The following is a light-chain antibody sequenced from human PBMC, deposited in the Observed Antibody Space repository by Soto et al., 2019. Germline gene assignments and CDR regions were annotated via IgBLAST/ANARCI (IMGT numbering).Light chain of an antibody. Sequence: DIVMTQSPLSLPVTPGESASISCRSSQSLLHSNGYNYLDWYLQKPGQCPQLLIYLAFSRASGVPDRFSGSGSGTDFTLKISRVEAEDVGVYYCMQALQTPRTFGQGTRVQV. V-gene: IGKV2-28*01. CDR2: LAF. CDR1: QSLLHSNGYNY. J-gene: IGKJ1*01. CDR3: MQALQTPRT.